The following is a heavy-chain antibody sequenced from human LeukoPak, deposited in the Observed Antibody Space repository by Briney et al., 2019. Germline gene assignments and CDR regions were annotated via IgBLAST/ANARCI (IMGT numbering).Heavy chain of an antibody. J-gene: IGHJ6*03. D-gene: IGHD3-10*01. CDR3: ASTLDMVRGAKRGLYYMDV. CDR1: GYTFTNYG. CDR2: IIPIFGTA. V-gene: IGHV1-69*06. Sequence: ASVKVSCKASGYTFTNYGISWVRQAPGQGLEWMGGIIPIFGTANYAQKFQGRVTITADKSTSTAYMELSSLRSEDTAVYYCASTLDMVRGAKRGLYYMDVWGKGTTVTVSS.